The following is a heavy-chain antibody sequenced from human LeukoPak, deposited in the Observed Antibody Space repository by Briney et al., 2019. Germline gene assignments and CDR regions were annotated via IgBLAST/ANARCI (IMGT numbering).Heavy chain of an antibody. D-gene: IGHD1-7*01. V-gene: IGHV4-34*01. CDR1: GGSFSGYY. Sequence: PETLSLTCAVYGGSFSGYYWSWIRQPPGKGPEWIGEINHSGSTNYNPSLKSRVTISVDTSKNQFSLKLSSVTAADTAVYYCASTSGANWNYPYYFDYWGQGTLVTVSS. J-gene: IGHJ4*02. CDR3: ASTSGANWNYPYYFDY. CDR2: INHSGST.